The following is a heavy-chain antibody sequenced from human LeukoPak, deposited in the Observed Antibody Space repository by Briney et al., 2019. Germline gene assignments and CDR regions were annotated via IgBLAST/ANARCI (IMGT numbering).Heavy chain of an antibody. V-gene: IGHV3-7*01. Sequence: PGGPLRLSCAASGFTFSSYWMSWVRQAPGKGREGVANIKQDGSEKYYVDSVKGRFTISRDNAKNSLYLQMNSLRAEDTAVYYCARDYAEYYDFWSGYYKSFFDCWGQGTLVTVSS. J-gene: IGHJ4*02. CDR1: GFTFSSYW. D-gene: IGHD3-3*01. CDR3: ARDYAEYYDFWSGYYKSFFDC. CDR2: IKQDGSEK.